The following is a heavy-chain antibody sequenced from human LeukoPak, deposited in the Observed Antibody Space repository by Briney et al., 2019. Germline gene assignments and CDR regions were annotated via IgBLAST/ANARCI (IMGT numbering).Heavy chain of an antibody. D-gene: IGHD2-15*01. Sequence: ASVKVSCKASGYTFTDYYMHWVRQAPGQGLEWMGWINPKNGGSHSAQKFQGRVTMTRDTSISTAYMELSRLRSDDTAVYYCARDLVGYCSGGSCYSVAFDIWGQGTMVTVSS. J-gene: IGHJ3*02. V-gene: IGHV1-2*02. CDR2: INPKNGGS. CDR1: GYTFTDYY. CDR3: ARDLVGYCSGGSCYSVAFDI.